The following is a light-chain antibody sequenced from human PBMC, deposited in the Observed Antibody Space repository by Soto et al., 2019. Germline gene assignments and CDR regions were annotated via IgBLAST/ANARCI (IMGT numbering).Light chain of an antibody. CDR2: EGS. V-gene: IGLV2-23*01. CDR3: CSYAGNTYV. J-gene: IGLJ1*01. CDR1: TSNVGSYNL. Sequence: QSALTQPASVSGSPGQSITISCTGTTSNVGSYNLVSWYQQHPGKAPELMIYEGSKRPSGVSTRFSGSKSGNTASLTISGLQAEDEADYYCCSYAGNTYVCGTGTKVTVL.